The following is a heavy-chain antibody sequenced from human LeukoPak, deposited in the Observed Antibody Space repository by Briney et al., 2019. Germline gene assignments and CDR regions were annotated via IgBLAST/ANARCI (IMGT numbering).Heavy chain of an antibody. CDR3: ARGYCSSTSCYKNWFDP. CDR2: IKHDGSEI. V-gene: IGHV3-7*05. D-gene: IGHD2-2*02. CDR1: GFTFSTYW. Sequence: GGSLRLSCAASGFTFSTYWMNWVRQAPGKGLEWVANIKHDGSEINYMDSVKGRFTISRDNPKSSLYLQINSLRTEDTAVCYCARGYCSSTSCYKNWFDPWGQGTLVTVSS. J-gene: IGHJ5*02.